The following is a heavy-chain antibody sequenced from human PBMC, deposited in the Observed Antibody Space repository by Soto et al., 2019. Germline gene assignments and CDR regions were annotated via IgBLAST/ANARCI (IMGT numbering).Heavy chain of an antibody. CDR1: GYTFSSYA. V-gene: IGHV1-3*01. D-gene: IGHD7-27*01. J-gene: IGHJ4*02. CDR2: INAGYGNT. Sequence: ASVKVSCKASGYTFSSYAMHWVRQAPGQRLEWMGWINAGYGNTKSSQKFQDRVTISRDTSASTAYMELTSLRSEDTAVYYCARDTGDGTFDFWGQGTLAPVPS. CDR3: ARDTGDGTFDF.